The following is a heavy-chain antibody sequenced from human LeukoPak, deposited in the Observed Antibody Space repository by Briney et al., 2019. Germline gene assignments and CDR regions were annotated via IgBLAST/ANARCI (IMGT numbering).Heavy chain of an antibody. Sequence: TGGSLRLSCAASGFIFSGYGMHWVRQAPGKGLEWVAVIWYDGSKKYYAESVKGRFIISRDNSENTLYLQVNSLRAEDTAIYYCARDIQLSTWGLGTMVTVSS. V-gene: IGHV3-33*08. J-gene: IGHJ3*01. CDR1: GFIFSGYG. CDR2: IWYDGSKK. D-gene: IGHD5-24*01. CDR3: ARDIQLST.